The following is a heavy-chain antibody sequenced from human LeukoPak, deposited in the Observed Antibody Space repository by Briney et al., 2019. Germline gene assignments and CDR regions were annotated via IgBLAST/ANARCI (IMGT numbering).Heavy chain of an antibody. D-gene: IGHD3-16*01. CDR2: MRYDGSSK. J-gene: IGHJ3*02. V-gene: IGHV3-30*02. CDR3: AKDFIYGGWGNGFDI. Sequence: GSLRLSCAASGFSFSNSGMHWVRQAPGKGLEWVAFMRYDGSSKFYTDSVKGRFTISRDNSKNTLYLQMNSLRAEDTAVYYCAKDFIYGGWGNGFDIWGQGTMVTVSS. CDR1: GFSFSNSG.